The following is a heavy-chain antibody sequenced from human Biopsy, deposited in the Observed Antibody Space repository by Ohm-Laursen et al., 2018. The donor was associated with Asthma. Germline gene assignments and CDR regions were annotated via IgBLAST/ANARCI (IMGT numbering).Heavy chain of an antibody. J-gene: IGHJ4*01. CDR3: AAGRTYLQGESLI. V-gene: IGHV1-58*01. D-gene: IGHD2/OR15-2a*01. Sequence: SVKVSCNTSGVALSGYTFEWVRQARGFGLEWIAWIVFASGATNYAQNFQDRLTVTRDMSAGSVSMELRGLSSTDTAVYYCAAGRTYLQGESLIWGQGTLVSVSS. CDR2: IVFASGAT. CDR1: GVALSGYT.